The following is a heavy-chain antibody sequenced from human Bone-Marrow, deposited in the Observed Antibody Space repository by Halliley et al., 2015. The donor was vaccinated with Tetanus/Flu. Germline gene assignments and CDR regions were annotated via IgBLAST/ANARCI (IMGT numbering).Heavy chain of an antibody. V-gene: IGHV4-31*03. CDR3: ARSLGNRGYCSSATSFFNNAVDV. J-gene: IGHJ6*02. D-gene: IGHD2-2*01. CDR1: GGSISSGGSS. Sequence: LRLSRTVSGGSISSGGSSWTWIRQRPGKGLEWIGYLFYSGGTYYNPSLKSRVTISVDTSKNQFSLKLSSVTAADTAVYYCARSLGNRGYCSSATSFFNNAVDVGGPGSTVTFAS. CDR2: LFYSGGT.